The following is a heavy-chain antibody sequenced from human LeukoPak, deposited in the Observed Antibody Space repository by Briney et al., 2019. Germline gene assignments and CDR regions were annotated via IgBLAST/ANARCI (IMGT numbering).Heavy chain of an antibody. CDR3: ARQSTKDSSGWLFDY. V-gene: IGHV4-39*01. D-gene: IGHD6-19*01. Sequence: PSETLSLTCTVSGGSISSGSYYWAWIRQPPGKGLEWIGSIYYRGNTYYTPSLKGRVNISVDTAKNEFSLKLSSVTAADTAVYYCARQSTKDSSGWLFDYWGQGTLVTVSS. CDR1: GGSISSGSYY. J-gene: IGHJ4*02. CDR2: IYYRGNT.